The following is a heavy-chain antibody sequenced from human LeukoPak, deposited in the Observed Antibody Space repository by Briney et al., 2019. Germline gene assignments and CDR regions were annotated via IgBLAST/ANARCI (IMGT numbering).Heavy chain of an antibody. Sequence: GESLKISCKGSGYSFTSHWVAWVRQMPGKGLEWMGTIYPGDSDARYSPSFQGQVTISADKSIRTAYLQWSSLKASDTAMYYCARQVGNYDSSGYGPSGYYYYYYMDVWGKGTTVTVSS. CDR1: GYSFTSHW. J-gene: IGHJ6*03. D-gene: IGHD3-22*01. CDR2: IYPGDSDA. CDR3: ARQVGNYDSSGYGPSGYYYYYYMDV. V-gene: IGHV5-51*01.